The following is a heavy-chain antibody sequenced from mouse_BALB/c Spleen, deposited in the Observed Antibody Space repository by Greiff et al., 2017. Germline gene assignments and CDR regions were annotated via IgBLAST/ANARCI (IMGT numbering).Heavy chain of an antibody. CDR1: GFTFSSFG. V-gene: IGHV5-17*02. J-gene: IGHJ1*01. CDR2: ISSGSSTI. Sequence: DVKLVESGGGLVQPGGSRKLSCAASGFTFSSFGMHWVRQAPEKGLEWVAYISSGSSTIYYADTVKGRFTISRDNPKNTLFLQMTSLRSEDTAMYYCARGYGNYVDWYFDVWGAGTTVTVSS. D-gene: IGHD2-10*02. CDR3: ARGYGNYVDWYFDV.